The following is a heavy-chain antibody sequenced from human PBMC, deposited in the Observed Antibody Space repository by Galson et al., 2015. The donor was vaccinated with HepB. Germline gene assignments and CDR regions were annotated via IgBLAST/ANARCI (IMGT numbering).Heavy chain of an antibody. CDR3: ARDRAPGVYSSSWDEDYPYYYYYGMDV. CDR2: ISGSGGST. Sequence: SLRLSCAASGFTFSSYAMSWVRQAPGKGLEWVSAISGSGGSTYYADSVKGRFTISRDNSKNTLYLQMNSLRAEDTAVYYCARDRAPGVYSSSWDEDYPYYYYYGMDVWGQGTTVTVSS. CDR1: GFTFSSYA. V-gene: IGHV3-23*01. D-gene: IGHD6-13*01. J-gene: IGHJ6*02.